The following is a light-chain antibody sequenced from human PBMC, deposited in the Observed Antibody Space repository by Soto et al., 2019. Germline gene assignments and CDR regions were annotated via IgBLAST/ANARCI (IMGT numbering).Light chain of an antibody. CDR1: ESVRNN. V-gene: IGKV3-15*01. Sequence: IVMTQSPDTLSVSPGDRATLTCRASESVRNNLAWYQRRPGQAPRLLIYGASTRATGIPARVSGSGSGTEFTLTISSLQSEDFAVYYCQQYVNWPPWTFGKGTKVEIK. CDR2: GAS. CDR3: QQYVNWPPWT. J-gene: IGKJ1*01.